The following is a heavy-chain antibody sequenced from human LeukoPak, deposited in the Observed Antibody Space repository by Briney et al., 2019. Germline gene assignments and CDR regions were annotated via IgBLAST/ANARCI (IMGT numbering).Heavy chain of an antibody. CDR3: ASASVDGWMTGYYDSFDY. J-gene: IGHJ4*02. CDR1: GFTFSDYY. V-gene: IGHV3-11*04. CDR2: ISSSGSYI. Sequence: GGSLRLSCAASGFTFSDYYMSWIRQAPGKGLEWVSSISSSGSYIYYADSVKGRFTISRDNAKNSLHLQMNSLRAEDTAVYYCASASVDGWMTGYYDSFDYWGQGILVTVSS. D-gene: IGHD3-9*01.